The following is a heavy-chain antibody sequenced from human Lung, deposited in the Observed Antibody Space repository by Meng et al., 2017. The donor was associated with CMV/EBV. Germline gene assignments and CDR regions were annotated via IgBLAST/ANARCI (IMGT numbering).Heavy chain of an antibody. J-gene: IGHJ6*02. Sequence: GESLKISCAASGFTFSSYWMSWVRQAPGKGLEWVANIKQDGSEKYYVDSVKGRFTISRDNAKNSLYLQMNSLRAEDTAVYYCARDRFEDYDFWSGYSLTDYYGMDVWGQGTXVTVYS. V-gene: IGHV3-7*01. CDR3: ARDRFEDYDFWSGYSLTDYYGMDV. CDR2: IKQDGSEK. D-gene: IGHD3-3*01. CDR1: GFTFSSYW.